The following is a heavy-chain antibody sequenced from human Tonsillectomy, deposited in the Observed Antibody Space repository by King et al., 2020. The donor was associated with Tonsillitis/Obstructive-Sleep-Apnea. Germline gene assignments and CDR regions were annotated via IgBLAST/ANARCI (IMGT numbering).Heavy chain of an antibody. D-gene: IGHD2-2*01. J-gene: IGHJ6*02. V-gene: IGHV3-23*04. CDR2: ISGSGGST. CDR1: GFTFSSYA. CDR3: AKEREDIVVVPAAVYDYGVDV. Sequence: VQLVESGGGLVQPGGSLRLSCAASGFTFSSYAMSWVRQAPGKGLEWVSGISGSGGSTYYADSVKGRFTISRDNSKNTLYLQMNSLRAEDTAVYYCAKEREDIVVVPAAVYDYGVDVWGQGTTVTVSS.